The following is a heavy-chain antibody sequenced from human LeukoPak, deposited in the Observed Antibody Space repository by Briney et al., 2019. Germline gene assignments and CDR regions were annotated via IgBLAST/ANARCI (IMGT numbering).Heavy chain of an antibody. D-gene: IGHD3-22*01. CDR3: ARDLESYNSGGYYFGS. CDR1: GFTFSSYN. J-gene: IGHJ4*02. CDR2: ISTSASYK. V-gene: IGHV3-21*06. Sequence: GGSLRLSCAASGFTFSSYNMSWVRQAPGTGLEWVSSISTSASYKFYADSVKGRFTISRDNAKNSLYLQMNSLRAEDTAVYYCARDLESYNSGGYYFGSWGQGTLVTVSS.